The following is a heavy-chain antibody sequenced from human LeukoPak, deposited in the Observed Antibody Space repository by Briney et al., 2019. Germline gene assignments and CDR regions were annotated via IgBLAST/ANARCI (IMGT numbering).Heavy chain of an antibody. CDR1: GGSISSGGYY. Sequence: SETLSLTCTVSGGSISSGGYYWSWIRQHPGKGLEWIGYIYYSGSTYYNPSLKSRVTISVDTSKNQFSLKLSSVTAADTAVYYCARAERGYSGYEFGYWGQGTLVTVSS. J-gene: IGHJ4*02. D-gene: IGHD5-12*01. CDR2: IYYSGST. V-gene: IGHV4-31*03. CDR3: ARAERGYSGYEFGY.